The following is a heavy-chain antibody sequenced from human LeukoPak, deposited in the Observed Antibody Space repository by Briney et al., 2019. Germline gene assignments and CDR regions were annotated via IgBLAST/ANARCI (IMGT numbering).Heavy chain of an antibody. Sequence: PGGSLRLSCVASGFTFSSYEMNWVRQAPGKGLEWVSYISSNGSTIYYADSVKGPFTISRDNSKNTLYLQMNRLRAEDTAVYYCAKDECSGAGCYGAPIDYWGHGILVTVAS. J-gene: IGHJ4*01. CDR3: AKDECSGAGCYGAPIDY. D-gene: IGHD2-15*01. CDR2: ISSNGSTI. V-gene: IGHV3-48*03. CDR1: GFTFSSYE.